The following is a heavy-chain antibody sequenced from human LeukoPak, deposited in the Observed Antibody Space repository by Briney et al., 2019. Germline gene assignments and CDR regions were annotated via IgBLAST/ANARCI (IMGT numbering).Heavy chain of an antibody. CDR3: ARRRTYEYYFDY. CDR1: GGSISSSSYY. J-gene: IGHJ4*02. Sequence: PSETLSLTCTVSGGSISSSSYYWGWIRQPPGKGLEWIGSIYYSGSTYYNPSLKSRVTISVDTSKNQFSLKLGSVTAADTAVYYCARRRTYEYYFDYWGQGTLVTVSS. CDR2: IYYSGST. V-gene: IGHV4-39*01. D-gene: IGHD3-3*01.